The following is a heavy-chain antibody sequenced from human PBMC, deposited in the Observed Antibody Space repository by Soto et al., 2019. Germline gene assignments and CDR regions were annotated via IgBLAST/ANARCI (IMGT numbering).Heavy chain of an antibody. D-gene: IGHD1-26*01. CDR3: AKVSLGALTFTDYYYYGLDV. CDR1: GFTFSTYA. CDR2: ISGGGGST. Sequence: GGSRSLSSPASGFTFSTYAMNLTHSAPGKCLKLVSAISGGGGSTYYADSVKGRVTISRDNSKNTLYLQMNSLRAEDTAVYYCAKVSLGALTFTDYYYYGLDVWGQGTTVTVSS. J-gene: IGHJ6*02. V-gene: IGHV3-23*01.